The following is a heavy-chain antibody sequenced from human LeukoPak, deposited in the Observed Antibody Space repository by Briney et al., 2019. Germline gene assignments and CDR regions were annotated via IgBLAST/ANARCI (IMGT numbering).Heavy chain of an antibody. CDR2: VYYSGST. Sequence: SETLSLTCTVSGGSISSYYWSWIRQPPGKGLEWIGSVYYSGSTNYNPSLKSRATISMDTSKNQFSLKLSSVSAADTAVYYCASLAFSSSWYSQYWGQGTLVTVSS. D-gene: IGHD3-22*01. CDR3: ASLAFSSSWYSQY. CDR1: GGSISSYY. J-gene: IGHJ1*01. V-gene: IGHV4-59*01.